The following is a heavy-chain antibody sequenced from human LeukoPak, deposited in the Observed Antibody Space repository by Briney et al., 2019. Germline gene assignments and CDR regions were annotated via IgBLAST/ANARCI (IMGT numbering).Heavy chain of an antibody. V-gene: IGHV1-18*01. D-gene: IGHD6-13*01. CDR3: ARDIHSYSSSWFSDY. Sequence: ASVKVSCKASGYTFSSYGISWVRQAPGQGLEWMGWISAYNGNTNYAQKLQGRVTMTTDTSTSTAYMELRSLRSDDTAVYYCARDIHSYSSSWFSDYWGQGTLVTVSS. CDR1: GYTFSSYG. CDR2: ISAYNGNT. J-gene: IGHJ4*02.